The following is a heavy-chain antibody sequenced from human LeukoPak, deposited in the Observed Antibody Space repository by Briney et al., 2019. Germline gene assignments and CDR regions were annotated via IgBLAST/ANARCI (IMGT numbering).Heavy chain of an antibody. CDR2: ISGSGSYI. D-gene: IGHD3-22*01. V-gene: IGHV3-21*01. J-gene: IGHJ4*02. Sequence: GESLRLSCAASGFTFSSYSMNWVRQAPGKGLEWVSSISGSGSYIYYADSVKGRFTISRDNAKNSLYLQMNSLRAEDTAVYYCARENYYYHSSGYYPYYFDYWGQGTLVTVSS. CDR1: GFTFSSYS. CDR3: ARENYYYHSSGYYPYYFDY.